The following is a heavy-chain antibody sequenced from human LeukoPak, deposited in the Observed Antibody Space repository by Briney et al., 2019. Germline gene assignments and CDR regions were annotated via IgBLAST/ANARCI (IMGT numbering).Heavy chain of an antibody. CDR1: GGSISSGGYS. CDR2: IYYSGST. Sequence: SETLSLTCTVSGGSISSGGYSWSWIRQHPGKGLEWIGYIYYSGSTYYNPSLKSRVTISVDTSKNQFSLKLSSVTAADTAVYYCARAAEYYYGMDVWGQGTTVTVSS. CDR3: ARAAEYYYGMDV. V-gene: IGHV4-61*08. J-gene: IGHJ6*02.